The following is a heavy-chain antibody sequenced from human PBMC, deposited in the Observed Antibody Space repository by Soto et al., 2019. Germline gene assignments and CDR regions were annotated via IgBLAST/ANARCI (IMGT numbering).Heavy chain of an antibody. CDR3: ARDSRHYGDSDFDY. D-gene: IGHD4-17*01. CDR1: GFTFSSYS. V-gene: IGHV3-21*01. CDR2: ISSSSSYI. Sequence: PGGSLRLPCAASGFTFSSYSMNWVRQAPGKGLEWVSSISSSSSYIYYADSVKGRFTISRDNAKNSLYLQMNSLRAEDTAVYYCARDSRHYGDSDFDYWGQGTLVTVSS. J-gene: IGHJ4*02.